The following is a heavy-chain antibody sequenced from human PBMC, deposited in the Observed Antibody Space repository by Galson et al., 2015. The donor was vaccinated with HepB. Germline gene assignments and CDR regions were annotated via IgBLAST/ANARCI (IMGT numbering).Heavy chain of an antibody. CDR2: ISSSSSYT. Sequence: SLRLSCAASGFTFSDYYMSWIRQAPGKGLEWVSYISSSSSYTNYADSVKGRFTISRDNAKNSLYLQMNSLRAEDTAAYYCARDRRANDYVWGSSYSYFDYWGQGTLVTVSS. J-gene: IGHJ4*02. D-gene: IGHD3-16*01. V-gene: IGHV3-11*05. CDR3: ARDRRANDYVWGSSYSYFDY. CDR1: GFTFSDYY.